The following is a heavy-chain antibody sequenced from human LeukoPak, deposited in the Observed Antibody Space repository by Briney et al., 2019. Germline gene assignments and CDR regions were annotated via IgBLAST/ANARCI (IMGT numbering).Heavy chain of an antibody. Sequence: PSETLSLTCAVYGGSFSGYYWSWIRQPPGKGLEWIGEINHSGSTNYNPSLKSRVTISVDTSKNQFSLKLSSVTAADTAVYHCARDGSSSGWTNYYYYGMDVWGQGTTVTVSS. CDR2: INHSGST. D-gene: IGHD6-19*01. CDR1: GGSFSGYY. J-gene: IGHJ6*02. CDR3: ARDGSSSGWTNYYYYGMDV. V-gene: IGHV4-34*01.